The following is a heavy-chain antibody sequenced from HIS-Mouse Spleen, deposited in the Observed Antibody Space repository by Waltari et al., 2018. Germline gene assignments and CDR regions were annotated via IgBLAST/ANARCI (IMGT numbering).Heavy chain of an antibody. CDR1: GFPFSSFS. CDR2: ISSSSSYI. J-gene: IGHJ4*02. CDR3: ASLYYDILTGYYRDY. Sequence: EVQLVESGGGLVTPGGSLRLSCAASGFPFSSFSMYWVRQAPGKGLEWVSSISSSSSYIYYADSVKGRFTISRDNAKNSLYLQMNSLRAEDTAVYYCASLYYDILTGYYRDYWGQGTLVNVSS. V-gene: IGHV3-21*01. D-gene: IGHD3-9*01.